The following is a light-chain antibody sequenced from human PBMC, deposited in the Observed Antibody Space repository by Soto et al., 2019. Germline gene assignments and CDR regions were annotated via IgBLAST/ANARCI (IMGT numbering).Light chain of an antibody. CDR2: DVS. CDR3: CSYAGSYTWV. CDR1: SSDVGGYNS. V-gene: IGLV2-11*01. J-gene: IGLJ3*02. Sequence: QSALTQPRSVSGSPGQSVTISSTGTSSDVGGYNSVSWYQQHPGKAPKLMIYDVSKRPSGVPDRFSGSKSGNTASLTISGRQAEDEADYYGCSYAGSYTWVFGGGTKLTVL.